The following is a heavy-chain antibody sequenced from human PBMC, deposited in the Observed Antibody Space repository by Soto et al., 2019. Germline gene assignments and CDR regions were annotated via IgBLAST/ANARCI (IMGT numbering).Heavy chain of an antibody. Sequence: ASVKVSCKASGYTFTGYYMHWVRQAPGQGLEWMGWINPNSGGTNYAQKFQGWVTMTRDTSISTAYMELSRLRSDDTAVYYCARGGKGVKLWIIYYYYGRDVCAKGPRSPSP. CDR1: GYTFTGYY. CDR3: ARGGKGVKLWIIYYYYGRDV. D-gene: IGHD5-18*01. V-gene: IGHV1-2*04. J-gene: IGHJ6*02. CDR2: INPNSGGT.